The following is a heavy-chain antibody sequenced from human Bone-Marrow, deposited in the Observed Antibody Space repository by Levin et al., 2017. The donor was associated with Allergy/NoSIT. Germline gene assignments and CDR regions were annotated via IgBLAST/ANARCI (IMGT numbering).Heavy chain of an antibody. CDR3: IRMYSGSWYVDS. CDR1: GLTLSGYW. D-gene: IGHD1-26*01. Sequence: HPGGSLRLSCTASGLTLSGYWVHWVRQSPQKGLVWVARINNNGASTNYADFVKGRFTISRDNAKNTGFLQMNSLRGEDTGVYYCIRMYSGSWYVDSWGQGTLVTVSS. V-gene: IGHV3-74*01. J-gene: IGHJ4*02. CDR2: INNNGAST.